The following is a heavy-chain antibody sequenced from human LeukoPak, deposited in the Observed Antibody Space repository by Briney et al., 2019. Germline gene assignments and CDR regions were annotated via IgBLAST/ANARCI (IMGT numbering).Heavy chain of an antibody. D-gene: IGHD3-3*01. CDR3: ARTVRFLEWLLDY. V-gene: IGHV4-34*01. Sequence: SETLSLTCAVYGGSFSGYYWSWIRQPPGKGLEWIGEINHSGSTNYNPSLKSRVTISVDTSKNQFSLKLSSVTAADTAVYYCARTVRFLEWLLDYWGQGTLVTVSP. CDR2: INHSGST. CDR1: GGSFSGYY. J-gene: IGHJ4*02.